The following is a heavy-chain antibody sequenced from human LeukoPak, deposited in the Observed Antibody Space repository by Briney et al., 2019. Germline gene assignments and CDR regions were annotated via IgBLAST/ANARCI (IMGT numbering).Heavy chain of an antibody. CDR2: INSDGSST. J-gene: IGHJ4*02. CDR1: GFTFSSYW. D-gene: IGHD3-3*01. CDR3: ARTYYDFWSGYDY. V-gene: IGHV3-74*01. Sequence: GGSLRLSCAASGFTFSSYWMHWVRQAPGKGLVWVSRINSDGSSTSYADSVKGRFTISRDNAKNTLYLQMNSLRAEDTAVYYCARTYYDFWSGYDYWGQGTLVTVSP.